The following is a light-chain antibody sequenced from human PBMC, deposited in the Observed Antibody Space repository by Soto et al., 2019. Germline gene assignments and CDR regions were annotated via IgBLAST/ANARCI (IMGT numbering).Light chain of an antibody. V-gene: IGLV2-14*01. CDR1: GSDIGTYNF. CDR2: EIF. Sequence: QSALTQPASVSGSPGQSITISCSGSGSDIGTYNFVSWYQHHPGRAPKLIIYEIFNRPSGVSHRFSGSKSGNSASLTISGLQAEDEADYYCSSYTTNNAHVFGGGTKLTVL. CDR3: SSYTTNNAHV. J-gene: IGLJ2*01.